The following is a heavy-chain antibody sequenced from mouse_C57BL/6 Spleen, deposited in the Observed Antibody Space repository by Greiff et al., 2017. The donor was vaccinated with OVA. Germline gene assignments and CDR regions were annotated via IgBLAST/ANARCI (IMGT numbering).Heavy chain of an antibody. D-gene: IGHD1-1*01. CDR1: GYTFTSYW. Sequence: QVQLQQPGAELVKPGASVKMSCKASGYTFTSYWITWVKQRPGQGLEWIGDIYPGSGSTKYNEKFKSKATLTVDTSSSTAYMQLSILTSEYSAVYYCARWTTTVVATSAYWGQGTTLTVSS. CDR2: IYPGSGST. J-gene: IGHJ2*01. CDR3: ARWTTTVVATSAY. V-gene: IGHV1-55*01.